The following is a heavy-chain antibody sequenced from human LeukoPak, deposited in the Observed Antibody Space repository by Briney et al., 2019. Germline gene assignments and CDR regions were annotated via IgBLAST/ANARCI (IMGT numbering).Heavy chain of an antibody. CDR2: ISYDGSNK. CDR3: ASNSRYFDWLPQKYYFDY. V-gene: IGHV3-30-3*01. J-gene: IGHJ4*02. CDR1: GFTFSSYA. D-gene: IGHD3-9*01. Sequence: GGSLRLSCAASGFTFSSYAMHWVRQAPGKGLEWVAVISYDGSNKYYADSVKGRFTISRDNSKNTLYLQMNSLRAEDTAVYYCASNSRYFDWLPQKYYFDYWGQGTLVTVSS.